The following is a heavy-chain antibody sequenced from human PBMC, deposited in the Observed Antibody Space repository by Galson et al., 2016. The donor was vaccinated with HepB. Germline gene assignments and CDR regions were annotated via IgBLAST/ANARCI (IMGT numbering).Heavy chain of an antibody. CDR2: INPYNGDT. CDR3: ARDRRHMVLRESDVGDSLDI. J-gene: IGHJ3*02. D-gene: IGHD4/OR15-4a*01. CDR1: AYTFNAYY. V-gene: IGHV1-2*02. Sequence: SVKVSCKASAYTFNAYYIHWLRQTPGQGLEWMGWINPYNGDTNYAQKFQGRVTMTSDTSICTAYMDLSRLRFDDTAIYYCARDRRHMVLRESDVGDSLDIWGQGTMVTVFS.